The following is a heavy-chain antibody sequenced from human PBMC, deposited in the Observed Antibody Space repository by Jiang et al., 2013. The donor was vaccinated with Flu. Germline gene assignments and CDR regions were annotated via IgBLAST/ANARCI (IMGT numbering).Heavy chain of an antibody. CDR1: GFSLSTSGVG. CDR2: VYWDDDK. V-gene: IGHV2-5*02. J-gene: IGHJ5*02. D-gene: IGHD3-22*01. Sequence: KPTQTLTLTCTFSGFSLSTSGVGVGWIRQAPGKALEWLALVYWDDDKRYSPSLKSRLTITKDTSKNQVVLTMTNMDPVDTGTYYCARMLGVSDDGSGSYSGIRFDSWGQGTLVTVSA. CDR3: ARMLGVSDDGSGSYSGIRFDS.